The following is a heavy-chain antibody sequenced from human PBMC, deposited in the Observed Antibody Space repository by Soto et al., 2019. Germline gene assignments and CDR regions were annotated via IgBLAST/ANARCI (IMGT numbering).Heavy chain of an antibody. Sequence: QVQLQESGPGLVKPSETLSLTCTVSGGSITNYYCSWFRQPPGKGLEWIGYIQYNGYSAYNLSLKRRVTMSMHTSNTQFSLMLEYLTDTDTAVYYCARHGFGSLHGLVDVWGQGTTVIVSS. CDR1: GGSITNYY. D-gene: IGHD3-10*01. CDR2: IQYNGYS. V-gene: IGHV4-59*08. J-gene: IGHJ6*02. CDR3: ARHGFGSLHGLVDV.